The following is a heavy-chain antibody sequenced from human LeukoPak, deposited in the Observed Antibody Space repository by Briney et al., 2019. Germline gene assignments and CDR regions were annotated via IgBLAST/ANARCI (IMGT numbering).Heavy chain of an antibody. V-gene: IGHV4-61*02. J-gene: IGHJ4*02. CDR2: IYTSGST. D-gene: IGHD5-24*01. CDR3: ARASEMATIRFDY. CDR1: GGSISSGSYY. Sequence: SETLSLTCTVSGGSISSGSYYWSWIRQPAGKGLEWIGRIYTSGSTNYNPSLKSRVTISVDTSKNQFSLKLSSVTAADTAVYYCARASEMATIRFDYWGQGTLVTVSS.